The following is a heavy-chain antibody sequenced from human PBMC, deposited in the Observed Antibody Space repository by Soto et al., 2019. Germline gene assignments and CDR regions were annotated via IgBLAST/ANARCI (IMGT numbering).Heavy chain of an antibody. CDR1: GYSFTSYW. Sequence: PGESLKISCKGSGYSFTSYWISWVRQMPGKGLEWMGRIDPSDSYTNYSPSFQVHVTISADKSISTAYLQWSSLKASDTAMYYCAGHRIVATILDGMDGWGQGTTVTVSS. J-gene: IGHJ6*02. D-gene: IGHD5-12*01. V-gene: IGHV5-10-1*01. CDR2: IDPSDSYT. CDR3: AGHRIVATILDGMDG.